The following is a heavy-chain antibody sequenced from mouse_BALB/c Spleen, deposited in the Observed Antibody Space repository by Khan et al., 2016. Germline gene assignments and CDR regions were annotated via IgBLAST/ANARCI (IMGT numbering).Heavy chain of an antibody. D-gene: IGHD3-1*01. CDR1: GYTFSSYW. J-gene: IGHJ2*01. CDR3: ARSGRYVDY. Sequence: QIQLVQSGAELMKPGASVKISCKATGYTFSSYWIEWVKQRPGHGLEWIGEILPGSDSTNYDEKFKGKATFTADTSSNTAYMQLSSLTSEDSAVYYCARSGRYVDYWGQGTPLTVSS. CDR2: ILPGSDST. V-gene: IGHV1-9*01.